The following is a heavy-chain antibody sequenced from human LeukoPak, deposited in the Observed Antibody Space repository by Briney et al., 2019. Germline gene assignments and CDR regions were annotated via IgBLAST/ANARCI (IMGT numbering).Heavy chain of an antibody. CDR3: ARKLPSAHTYYY. D-gene: IGHD2-2*01. Sequence: ASVKVSCKASGGTFSSYAISWVRQAPGQGPEWMGWINPNSGDTHYAQKFQGRVTMTRDTSISTAYMELSRLRSDDTAVYYCARKLPSAHTYYYWGQGTLVTVSS. CDR1: GGTFSSYA. CDR2: INPNSGDT. V-gene: IGHV1-2*02. J-gene: IGHJ4*02.